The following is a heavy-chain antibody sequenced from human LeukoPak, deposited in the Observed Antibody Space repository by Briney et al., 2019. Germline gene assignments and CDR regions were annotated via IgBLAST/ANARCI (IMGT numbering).Heavy chain of an antibody. J-gene: IGHJ3*02. CDR1: EFTFSSYA. CDR2: ISSSGGST. CDR3: VKETGPRAFDI. Sequence: GGSLRLSCSASEFTFSSYAMYWVRQAPGKGLEYVSAISSSGGSTYYADSVKGRSTISRDNPKNTLYLQMSSLRAEDTAVYYCVKETGPRAFDIWGQGTMVTVSS. V-gene: IGHV3-64D*06.